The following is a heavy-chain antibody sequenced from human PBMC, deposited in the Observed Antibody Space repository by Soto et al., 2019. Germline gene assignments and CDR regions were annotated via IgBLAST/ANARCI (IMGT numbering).Heavy chain of an antibody. Sequence: PSETLSLTCTVSGGSISSGGYYWSWIRQHPGKGLEWIGYIYYSGSTYYNPSLKSRVTISVDTSKNQFSLKLSSVTAADTAVDYCARVTPYYYMDGWGKGTTVTVSS. CDR3: ARVTPYYYMDG. CDR2: IYYSGST. D-gene: IGHD2-15*01. CDR1: GGSISSGGYY. J-gene: IGHJ6*03. V-gene: IGHV4-31*03.